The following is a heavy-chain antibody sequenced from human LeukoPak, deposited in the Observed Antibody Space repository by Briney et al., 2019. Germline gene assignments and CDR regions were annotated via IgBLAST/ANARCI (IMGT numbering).Heavy chain of an antibody. J-gene: IGHJ6*02. V-gene: IGHV4-59*01. CDR1: GGSISNYH. CDR2: IYYSGGT. Sequence: NSSETLSLTCTVSGGSISNYHWSWIRQPPGKGLEWIGYIYYSGGTNYNPSLKSRVTISVDTSKNQFSLKLSSVTAADTAVYYCARTYSSSWPYYGMDVWGQGTTVTVSS. D-gene: IGHD6-13*01. CDR3: ARTYSSSWPYYGMDV.